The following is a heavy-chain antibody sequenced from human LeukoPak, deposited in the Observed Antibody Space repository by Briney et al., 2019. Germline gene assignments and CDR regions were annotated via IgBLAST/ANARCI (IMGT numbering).Heavy chain of an antibody. Sequence: GGSLRLSCAAAEFTLNTYSVNWVRQAPGKGLEWLASIRGRSSTTYYADSLKGRLTISSDNAKNALYLQMNSLRAEDTAVYYCARVLNQVTTYGSSGYYNSGAFDVWGQGTMVTVSS. CDR2: IRGRSSTT. D-gene: IGHD3-22*01. CDR3: ARVLNQVTTYGSSGYYNSGAFDV. CDR1: EFTLNTYS. J-gene: IGHJ3*01. V-gene: IGHV3-48*04.